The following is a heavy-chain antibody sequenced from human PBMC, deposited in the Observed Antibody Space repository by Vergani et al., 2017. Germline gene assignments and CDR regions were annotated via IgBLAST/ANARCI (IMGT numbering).Heavy chain of an antibody. CDR1: GYTFTSYY. D-gene: IGHD2-2*01. Sequence: QVQLVQSGAEVKKPGASVKVSCKASGYTFTSYYMHWVRQAPGQGLEWMGIINPSGGSTSYAQKFQGRVTMTRDTSTSTVYMELSSLRSEDTAVYYCAGHYSTSCYGAAFDIWGKGTMVTVAS. CDR2: INPSGGST. V-gene: IGHV1-46*01. J-gene: IGHJ3*02. CDR3: AGHYSTSCYGAAFDI.